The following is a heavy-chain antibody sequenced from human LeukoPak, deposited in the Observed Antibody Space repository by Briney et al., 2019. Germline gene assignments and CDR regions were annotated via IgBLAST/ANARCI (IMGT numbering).Heavy chain of an antibody. CDR2: IWYDGSNK. D-gene: IGHD4-17*01. J-gene: IGHJ5*02. CDR1: GFTFSSYG. CDR3: ARATVTRWFDP. V-gene: IGHV3-33*01. Sequence: GGSLRLSCAASGFTFSSYGMHWVRQAPGKGLEWVAVIWYDGSNKYYADSVKGRFTISRDNSKNTLYLQMNSLRAEDTAVYYCARATVTRWFDPWGQGTLVTVSS.